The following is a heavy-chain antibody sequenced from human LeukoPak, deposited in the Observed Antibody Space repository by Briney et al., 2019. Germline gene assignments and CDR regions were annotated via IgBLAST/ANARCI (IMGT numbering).Heavy chain of an antibody. CDR3: ARAASSGPPTPAAFDI. J-gene: IGHJ3*02. Sequence: PSQTLSLTCTVSGGSISSGGYYLSWIRQHPGKGLEWIGYIYYSGSTYYNPSLKSRVTISVDTSKNQFSLKLSSVTAADTAVYYCARAASSGPPTPAAFDIWGQGTMVTVSS. D-gene: IGHD3-22*01. CDR2: IYYSGST. CDR1: GGSISSGGYY. V-gene: IGHV4-31*03.